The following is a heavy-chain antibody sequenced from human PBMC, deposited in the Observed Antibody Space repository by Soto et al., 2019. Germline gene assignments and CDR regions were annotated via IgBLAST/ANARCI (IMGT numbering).Heavy chain of an antibody. CDR1: GYTFSSYA. CDR3: ARRPYTYYYDSSGPNTRTAFDI. CDR2: IIPIFGTA. V-gene: IGHV1-69*13. Sequence: SVKVSCKASGYTFSSYAISWVRQAPGQGLEWMGGIIPIFGTANYAQKFQGRVTITADESTSTAYMELSSLRSEDTAVYYCARRPYTYYYDSSGPNTRTAFDIWGQGTMVTVSS. D-gene: IGHD3-22*01. J-gene: IGHJ3*02.